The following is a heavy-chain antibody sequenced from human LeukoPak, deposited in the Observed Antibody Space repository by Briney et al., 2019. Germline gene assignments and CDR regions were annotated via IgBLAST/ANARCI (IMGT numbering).Heavy chain of an antibody. CDR1: GGSLSGYY. CDR2: INHSGST. D-gene: IGHD3-16*02. J-gene: IGHJ4*02. V-gene: IGHV4-34*01. CDR3: ARQGAWGSYRYGFDY. Sequence: SETLSLTCAVYGGSLSGYYWSWIRQPPGKGLEWIGEINHSGSTNYNPSLKSRVTISVDTSKNQFSLKLSSVTAADTAVYYCARQGAWGSYRYGFDYWGQGTLVTVSS.